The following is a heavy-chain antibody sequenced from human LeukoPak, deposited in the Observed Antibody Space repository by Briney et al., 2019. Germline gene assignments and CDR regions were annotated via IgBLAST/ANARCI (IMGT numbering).Heavy chain of an antibody. CDR1: GLIFNNYW. J-gene: IGHJ4*02. CDR2: LNQDGSEK. CDR3: ASGHYLAY. V-gene: IGHV3-7*03. Sequence: GGSLRLSCAASGLIFNNYWVIWVRQAPGKGLEWLANLNQDGSEKYYIDSVKGRFTISRDNAKNSLYLQINSLRAEDTAVYYCASGHYLAYWGQGTLVTVSS.